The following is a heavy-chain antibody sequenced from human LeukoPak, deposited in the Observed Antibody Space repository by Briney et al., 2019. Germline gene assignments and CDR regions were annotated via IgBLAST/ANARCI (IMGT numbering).Heavy chain of an antibody. J-gene: IGHJ4*02. CDR2: INHSGST. D-gene: IGHD3-16*02. Sequence: SETLSLTSSVYGGSFSGYYWSWIRQPPGKGLEWIGEINHSGSTYYNPSLKSRVTISVDTSKNQFSLKLSSVTAADTAVYYCARGVITSGGVIDRAQFYFDYWGQGTLVTVSS. CDR1: GGSFSGYY. V-gene: IGHV4-34*01. CDR3: ARGVITSGGVIDRAQFYFDY.